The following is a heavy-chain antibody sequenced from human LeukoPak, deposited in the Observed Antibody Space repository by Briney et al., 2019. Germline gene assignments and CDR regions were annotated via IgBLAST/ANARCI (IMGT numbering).Heavy chain of an antibody. V-gene: IGHV4-59*01. Sequence: ASETLSLTCTVSGGSISSYYWSWIRQPPGKGLEWIGYIYYSGSTNYNPSLKSRVTISVDTSKNQFSLKLSSVTAADTAVYYCAREGTISANCDYWGQGTLVTVSS. CDR2: IYYSGST. CDR3: AREGTISANCDY. D-gene: IGHD3-9*01. CDR1: GGSISSYY. J-gene: IGHJ4*02.